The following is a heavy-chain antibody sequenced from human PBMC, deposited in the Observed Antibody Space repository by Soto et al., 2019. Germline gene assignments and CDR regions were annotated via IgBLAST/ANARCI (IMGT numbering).Heavy chain of an antibody. J-gene: IGHJ3*02. Sequence: GGSLRLSCAASGFTFSSYSMNWVRQAPGKGLEWVSSISSSSSYIYYADSVKGRFTISRDNAKNSLYLQMNSLRAEDTAVYYCISMATIRNAFDIWGQGTMVTVSS. CDR1: GFTFSSYS. CDR3: ISMATIRNAFDI. D-gene: IGHD5-12*01. CDR2: ISSSSSYI. V-gene: IGHV3-21*01.